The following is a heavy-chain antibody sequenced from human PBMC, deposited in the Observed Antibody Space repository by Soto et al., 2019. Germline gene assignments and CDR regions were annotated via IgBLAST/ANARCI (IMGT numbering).Heavy chain of an antibody. Sequence: KVSCKVSGYTLTELSMHWVRQMPGKGLEWMGRIDPSDSYTNYSPSFQGHVTISADKSISTAYLQWSSLKASDTAMYYCARQGVAAAGSKSDYWGQGTLVTVSS. CDR1: GYTLTELS. CDR2: IDPSDSYT. CDR3: ARQGVAAAGSKSDY. J-gene: IGHJ4*02. V-gene: IGHV5-10-1*01. D-gene: IGHD6-13*01.